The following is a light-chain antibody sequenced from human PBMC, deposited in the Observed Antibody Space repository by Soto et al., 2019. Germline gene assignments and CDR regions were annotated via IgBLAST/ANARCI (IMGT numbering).Light chain of an antibody. CDR3: NSHRDINPYYV. Sequence: QSVLTQPPSASGSPGQSVTISCTGTKSDIGVYDFVSWYQHHPGKAPRLIIYEVVQRPSGVPDRFSGSKSGNTASLTVSGLQAADEADYYCNSHRDINPYYVFGTGTKLTVL. CDR2: EVV. CDR1: KSDIGVYDF. V-gene: IGLV2-8*01. J-gene: IGLJ1*01.